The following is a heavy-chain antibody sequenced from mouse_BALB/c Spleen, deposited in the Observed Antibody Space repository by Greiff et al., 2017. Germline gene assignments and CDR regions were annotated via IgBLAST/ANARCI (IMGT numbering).Heavy chain of an antibody. CDR1: GFDFSRYW. Sequence: DVKLQESGGGLVQPGGSLKLSCAASGFDFSRYWMSWVRQAPGKGLEWIGEINPDSSTINYTPSLKDKFIISRDNAKNTLYLQMSKVRSEDTALYYCARDYYGSSSHWYFDVWGAGTTVTVSS. J-gene: IGHJ1*01. V-gene: IGHV4-1*02. CDR2: INPDSSTI. D-gene: IGHD1-1*01. CDR3: ARDYYGSSSHWYFDV.